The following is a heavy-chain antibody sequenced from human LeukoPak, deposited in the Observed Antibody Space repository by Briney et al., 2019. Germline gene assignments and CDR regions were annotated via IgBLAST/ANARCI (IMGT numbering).Heavy chain of an antibody. V-gene: IGHV3-7*03. CDR1: GFTFSRYW. CDR2: INHNGNVN. J-gene: IGHJ6*02. D-gene: IGHD3-16*01. CDR3: ARGGGLDV. Sequence: GGSLRLSCAASGFTFSRYWMSWVRQAPGKGLEWVASINHNGNVNYYVDSVKGRFTISRDNAKNSLYLQMSNLRAEDTAVYFCARGGGLDVWGQGATVTVSS.